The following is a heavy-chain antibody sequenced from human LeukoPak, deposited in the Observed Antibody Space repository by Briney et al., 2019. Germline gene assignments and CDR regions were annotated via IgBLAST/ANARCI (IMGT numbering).Heavy chain of an antibody. CDR3: ARLPHPRGTFDI. J-gene: IGHJ3*02. CDR2: IYYSGST. D-gene: IGHD2-15*01. Sequence: SETLSLTCTVPGDSISSYYWSWIRQPPGKGLEWIGYIYYSGSTNYNPSLKSRVTISIDASKNQFSLKLSSVTAADMAVYYCARLPHPRGTFDIWGQGTMVTVSS. V-gene: IGHV4-59*08. CDR1: GDSISSYY.